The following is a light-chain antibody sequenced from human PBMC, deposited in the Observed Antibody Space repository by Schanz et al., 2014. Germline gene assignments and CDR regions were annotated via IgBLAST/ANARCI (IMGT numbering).Light chain of an antibody. V-gene: IGKV4-1*01. J-gene: IGKJ5*01. CDR1: QTLSSSNNKNY. CDR3: QQYYSTPTIT. CDR2: WAS. Sequence: DIVMTQSPDSLAVSLGERATINCKSSQTLSSSNNKNYLAWYQQKPGQPPRLLIYWASTRESGVPDRFSGSGSGTDFTLTINSLQAEDVAVYYCQQYYSTPTITFGQGTRLEIK.